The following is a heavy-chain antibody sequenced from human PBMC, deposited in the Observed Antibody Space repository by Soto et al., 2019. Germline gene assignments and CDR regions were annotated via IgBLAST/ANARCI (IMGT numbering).Heavy chain of an antibody. D-gene: IGHD4-17*01. V-gene: IGHV3-74*01. CDR3: ARGHGDYANNWFDP. CDR2: INSDGSST. Sequence: HPGGSLRLSCAASGFTFSSYWMHWVRQAPGKGLVWVSRINSDGSSTSYADSVKGRFTISRDNAKNTLYLQMNSLRAEDTAVYYCARGHGDYANNWFDPWGQGTLVTVSS. CDR1: GFTFSSYW. J-gene: IGHJ5*02.